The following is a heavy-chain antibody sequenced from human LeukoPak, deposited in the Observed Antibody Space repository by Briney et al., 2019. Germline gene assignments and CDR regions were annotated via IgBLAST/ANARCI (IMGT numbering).Heavy chain of an antibody. Sequence: GGSLSLSCAASGFTFSSYSMNWVRQAPGKGLEWASYISSSSSTIYYADSVKGRFTICRDNAKNSLYLQMNSLRAEDTAVYYCARAPHYYIDVWGKGTTVTVSS. CDR1: GFTFSSYS. CDR2: ISSSSSTI. J-gene: IGHJ6*03. CDR3: ARAPHYYIDV. V-gene: IGHV3-48*01.